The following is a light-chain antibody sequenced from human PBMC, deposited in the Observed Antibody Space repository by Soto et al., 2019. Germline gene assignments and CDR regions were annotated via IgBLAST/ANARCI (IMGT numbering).Light chain of an antibody. J-gene: IGKJ2*01. CDR2: DAL. CDR3: QQYYSYPYT. V-gene: IGKV1-5*01. CDR1: QIICSS. Sequence: DIQMTQSPSTRSASLGDRVTITCRASQIICSSLAWYQHKPGKAPKLLIYDALTLQSGVPSRYSGSESGTEFTFTISSLQPGDSATYYCQQYYSYPYTFGQGTKLEI.